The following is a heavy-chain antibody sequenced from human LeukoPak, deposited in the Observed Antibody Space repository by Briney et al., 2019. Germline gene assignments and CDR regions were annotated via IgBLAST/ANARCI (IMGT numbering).Heavy chain of an antibody. CDR3: ARGLEDSGWQPFYFDS. CDR1: GGSISSYF. J-gene: IGHJ4*02. CDR2: FYNSGRS. D-gene: IGHD6-19*01. V-gene: IGHV4-59*01. Sequence: SETPSLTCTVSGGSISSYFWTWIRQPPGKGLEWIGYFYNSGRSKYNPSLKSRVTISVDTSKNQFSLKLSSVTAADTGVYYCARGLEDSGWQPFYFDSWGQGSLVSVSS.